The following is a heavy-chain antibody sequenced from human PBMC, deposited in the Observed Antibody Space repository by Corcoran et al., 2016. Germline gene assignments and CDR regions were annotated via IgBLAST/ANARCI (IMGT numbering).Heavy chain of an antibody. CDR1: GYTFTSYG. V-gene: IGHV1-18*01. CDR3: AKAIWVRGPCSYYFDY. J-gene: IGHJ4*02. D-gene: IGHD3-10*01. CDR2: ISAYNGNT. Sequence: QVQLVQSGAEVKKPGASVKVSCKASGYTFTSYGISWVRQAPGQGLEWMGWISAYNGNTNYAQKLQGRVTMTTDTSTSTAYMELRSLRSDDTAGYYWAKAIWVRGPCSYYFDYWVQGTLVTGSS.